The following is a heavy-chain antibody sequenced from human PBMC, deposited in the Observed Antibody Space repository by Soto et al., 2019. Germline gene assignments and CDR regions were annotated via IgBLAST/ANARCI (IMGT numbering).Heavy chain of an antibody. CDR1: GFTFSNYG. Sequence: QVQLVESGGGVVQPGRSLRLSCAASGFTFSNYGLHWVRQAPGKGLEWVAFISNGGSDKYYANSVKGRFTISRDNSKSTLYLQLNGLRDEDTAVYFCAKSVDCWGQGTLVTVSS. CDR3: AKSVDC. J-gene: IGHJ4*02. CDR2: ISNGGSDK. V-gene: IGHV3-30*18.